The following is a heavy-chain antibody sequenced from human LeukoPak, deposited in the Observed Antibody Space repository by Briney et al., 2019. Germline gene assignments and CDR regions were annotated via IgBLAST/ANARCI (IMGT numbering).Heavy chain of an antibody. J-gene: IGHJ4*02. CDR2: IYGGGNI. Sequence: GGSLRLSCAASGFTVSSNYMNWVRQAPGKGLEWVSVIYGGGNIYCADSVKGRFTISRDDSKNTLYLQMNSLRAEDTAVYYCAKDRLTTMIRGGLFDYWGQGTLVTVSS. D-gene: IGHD3-10*01. CDR3: AKDRLTTMIRGGLFDY. V-gene: IGHV3-53*01. CDR1: GFTVSSNY.